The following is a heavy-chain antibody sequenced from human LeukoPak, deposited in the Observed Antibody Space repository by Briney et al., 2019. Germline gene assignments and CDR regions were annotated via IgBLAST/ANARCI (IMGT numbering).Heavy chain of an antibody. Sequence: RGSLRLSCAASGFTFSSYSMNWVRQAPGKGLEWVSSISSSSSYIYYADSVKGRFTISRDNAKNSLYLQMNSLRAEDTAVYYCARDGIVGATSHYDYYYYMDVWGKGTTVTVSS. D-gene: IGHD1-26*01. V-gene: IGHV3-21*01. J-gene: IGHJ6*03. CDR2: ISSSSSYI. CDR3: ARDGIVGATSHYDYYYYMDV. CDR1: GFTFSSYS.